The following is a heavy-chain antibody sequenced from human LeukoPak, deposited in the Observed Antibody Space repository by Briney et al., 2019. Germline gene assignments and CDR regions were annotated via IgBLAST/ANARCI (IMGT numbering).Heavy chain of an antibody. V-gene: IGHV3-23*01. Sequence: GGSLRLSCAASGLTLSNYAVSWGRQALGGGLEWVAGIVGAGDRIFYSDSVKGRFTISRDNSKNTVYLQMNSLRVEDTAVYYCARELDLPGMAGLDAFDVWGQGTMVTVSS. CDR2: IVGAGDRI. CDR1: GLTLSNYA. J-gene: IGHJ3*01. CDR3: ARELDLPGMAGLDAFDV. D-gene: IGHD6-13*01.